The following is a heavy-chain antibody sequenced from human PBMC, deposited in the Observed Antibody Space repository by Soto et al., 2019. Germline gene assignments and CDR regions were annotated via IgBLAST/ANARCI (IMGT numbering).Heavy chain of an antibody. CDR1: GFTFSSYA. CDR2: ISGSGGST. V-gene: IGHV3-23*01. J-gene: IGHJ4*02. CDR3: ARSVVPGAPSDY. D-gene: IGHD2-2*01. Sequence: GGSLRLSCAASGFTFSSYAMSWVRQAPGKGLEWVSTISGSGGSTYYADSVKGRFTISRDNAKNSLYLQMNSLRAEDTAVYFCARSVVPGAPSDYWGQGTLVTVSS.